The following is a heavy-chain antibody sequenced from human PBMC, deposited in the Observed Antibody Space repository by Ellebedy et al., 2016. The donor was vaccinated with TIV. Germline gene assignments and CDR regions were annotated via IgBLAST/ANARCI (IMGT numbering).Heavy chain of an antibody. J-gene: IGHJ6*02. Sequence: GESLKISXKGSGYSFTSYWIGWVRQMPGKGLEWMGIIYPGDSDTRYSPSFQGQVTISADKSISTAYLQWSSLKASDTAMYYCARQPKRYSSGWYGETYYYYYGMDVWGQGTTVTVSS. V-gene: IGHV5-51*01. CDR2: IYPGDSDT. CDR3: ARQPKRYSSGWYGETYYYYYGMDV. D-gene: IGHD6-19*01. CDR1: GYSFTSYW.